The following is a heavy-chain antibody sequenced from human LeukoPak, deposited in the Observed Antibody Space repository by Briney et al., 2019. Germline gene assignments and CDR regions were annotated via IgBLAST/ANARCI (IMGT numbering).Heavy chain of an antibody. CDR3: ARHRAPIISYYDFWSGDAFDI. V-gene: IGHV4-4*07. CDR1: GGSISSYY. CDR2: IYTSGST. J-gene: IGHJ3*02. D-gene: IGHD3-3*01. Sequence: ASETLSLTCTVSGGSISSYYWSWIRQPAGKGLEWIGRIYTSGSTYYNPSLKSRATISVDTSKNQFSLKLSSVTAADTAVYYCARHRAPIISYYDFWSGDAFDIWGQGTMVTVSS.